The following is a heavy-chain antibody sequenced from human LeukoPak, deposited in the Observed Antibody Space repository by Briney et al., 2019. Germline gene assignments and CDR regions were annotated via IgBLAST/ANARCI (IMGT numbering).Heavy chain of an antibody. V-gene: IGHV1-24*01. Sequence: ASVKVSCKVSGCTLTELSMHWVRQAPGKGLEWMGGFDPEDGETIYAQKFQGRVTMTEDTSTDTAYMELSSLRSEDTAVYYCATGLPSLRWFTMIADDAFDIWGQGTMATVSS. J-gene: IGHJ3*02. CDR1: GCTLTELS. D-gene: IGHD3-22*01. CDR3: ATGLPSLRWFTMIADDAFDI. CDR2: FDPEDGET.